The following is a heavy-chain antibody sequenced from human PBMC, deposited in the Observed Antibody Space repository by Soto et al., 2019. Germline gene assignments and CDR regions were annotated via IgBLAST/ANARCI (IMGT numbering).Heavy chain of an antibody. J-gene: IGHJ4*02. Sequence: QITLKESGPTLVKPTQTLTLTCTFSGFSLSTSGVGVGWIRQPPGKALEWLALIYWDDDKRYSPSLKSRLTITKDTSKNQVVLTMTNMDPVDTATYYCAHTGSLVPGVVFDYWGQGTLVTVSS. CDR2: IYWDDDK. V-gene: IGHV2-5*02. CDR1: GFSLSTSGVG. D-gene: IGHD2-8*02. CDR3: AHTGSLVPGVVFDY.